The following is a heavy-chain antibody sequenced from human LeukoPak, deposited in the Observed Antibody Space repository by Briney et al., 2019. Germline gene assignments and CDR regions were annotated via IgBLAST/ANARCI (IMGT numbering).Heavy chain of an antibody. V-gene: IGHV4-59*01. CDR3: ARTTEGGYTYGYFYYYYMDV. Sequence: PSETLSLTSTVTGGSISSYYWSWIRQPPGKGLEWIGYIHYSGSTNYNPSLKSRVTISVDTSKNQFSLKLSSVTAADTAVYYCARTTEGGYTYGYFYYYYMDVWGKGTTVTISS. CDR2: IHYSGST. CDR1: GGSISSYY. J-gene: IGHJ6*03. D-gene: IGHD5-18*01.